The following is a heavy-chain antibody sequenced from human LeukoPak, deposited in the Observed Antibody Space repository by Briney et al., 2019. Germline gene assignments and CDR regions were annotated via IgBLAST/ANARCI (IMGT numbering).Heavy chain of an antibody. CDR2: INHSGST. CDR1: GGSFSGYY. CDR3: AREAYCSGGSCYTAEYFQH. V-gene: IGHV4-34*01. Sequence: LETLSLTCAVYGGSFSGYYWSWIRQPPGKGLEWIGEINHSGSTNYNPSLKSRVTISVDTSKNQFSLKLSSVTAADTAVYYCAREAYCSGGSCYTAEYFQHWGQGTLVTVSS. D-gene: IGHD2-15*01. J-gene: IGHJ1*01.